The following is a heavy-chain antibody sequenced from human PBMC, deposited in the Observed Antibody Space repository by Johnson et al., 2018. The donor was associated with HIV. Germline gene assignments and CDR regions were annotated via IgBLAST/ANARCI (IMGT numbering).Heavy chain of an antibody. CDR1: GFTFSSYA. CDR2: ISYDGSNK. V-gene: IGHV3-30*04. CDR3: ARDVLSDLSLQGAFDV. D-gene: IGHD3-16*02. Sequence: VQLVESGGGVVQPGRSLRLSCAASGFTFSSYAIHWVRQAPGKGLEWVAVISYDGSNKYYAESVKGRFTISRDNSKNTLYLQMNSLRAEDTALYYCARDVLSDLSLQGAFDVWGQGTVVTVSS. J-gene: IGHJ3*01.